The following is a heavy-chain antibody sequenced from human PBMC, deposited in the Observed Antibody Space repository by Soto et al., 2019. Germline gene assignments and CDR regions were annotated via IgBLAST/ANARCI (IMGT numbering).Heavy chain of an antibody. V-gene: IGHV4-39*01. J-gene: IGHJ6*02. Sequence: SETLSLTCTVSGGSISSSSYYWGWIRQPPGKGLEWIGSIYYSGSTYYNPSLKSRVTISVDTSKNQFSLKLSSVTAADTAVYYCARSRTDYYYYGMDVWGQGTTVT. CDR1: GGSISSSSYY. CDR3: ARSRTDYYYYGMDV. CDR2: IYYSGST.